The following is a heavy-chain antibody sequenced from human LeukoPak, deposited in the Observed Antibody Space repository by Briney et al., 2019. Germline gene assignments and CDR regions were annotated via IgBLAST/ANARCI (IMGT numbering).Heavy chain of an antibody. CDR3: ARDLDLYCSSTSCYKGGYFQH. V-gene: IGHV3-66*01. D-gene: IGHD2-2*02. CDR1: GFTVSSNY. CDR2: IYSGGST. J-gene: IGHJ1*01. Sequence: GGSLRLSCAASGFTVSSNYMSWVRQAPGKGLEWVSVIYSGGSTYYADSVKGRFTISRDNSKNTLYLQMNSLRAEDTAVYYCARDLDLYCSSTSCYKGGYFQHWGQGTLVTVSS.